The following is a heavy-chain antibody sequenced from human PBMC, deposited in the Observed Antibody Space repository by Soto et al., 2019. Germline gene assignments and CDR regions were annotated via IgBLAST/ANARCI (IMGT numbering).Heavy chain of an antibody. CDR1: GDSLSSYY. J-gene: IGHJ4*02. CDR3: ARGDRRDGYSYIFDY. Sequence: PSETLSLTCTVSGDSLSSYYWSWIRQHPGKGLEWIGYIYYSGSTYYNPSLKSRVTISVDTSKNQFSLKLSSVTAADTAVYYCARGDRRDGYSYIFDYWGQGTLVTVSS. V-gene: IGHV4-59*06. D-gene: IGHD4-4*01. CDR2: IYYSGST.